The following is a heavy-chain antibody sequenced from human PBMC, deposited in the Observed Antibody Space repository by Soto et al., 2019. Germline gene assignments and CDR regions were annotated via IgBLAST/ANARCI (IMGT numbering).Heavy chain of an antibody. CDR1: GFAFSSSW. J-gene: IGHJ6*02. CDR3: TRKRFGMDV. CDR2: IKEDGSEK. V-gene: IGHV3-7*03. Sequence: GGSLRLSCAASGFAFSSSWMSWVRQAPGKGLEWVANIKEDGSEKDYVDPVKGRFTITRDNAKNSLYLQMNNLRAEDTAAYFRTRKRFGMDVWGQGTTVTVSS.